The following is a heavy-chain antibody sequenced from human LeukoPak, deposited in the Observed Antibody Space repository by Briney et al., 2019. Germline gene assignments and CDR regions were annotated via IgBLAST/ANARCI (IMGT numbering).Heavy chain of an antibody. D-gene: IGHD6-13*01. Sequence: GGSLRLSCATSGFTFSNYAVSWVRQAPGKGLEWVSSISGSGGTTYYADSVKGRFTISRDNSNSTLYLQMNSLRAEDTAVYYCAKELAAAGTSYWGQGTLVTVSS. CDR2: ISGSGGTT. CDR1: GFTFSNYA. J-gene: IGHJ4*02. V-gene: IGHV3-23*01. CDR3: AKELAAAGTSY.